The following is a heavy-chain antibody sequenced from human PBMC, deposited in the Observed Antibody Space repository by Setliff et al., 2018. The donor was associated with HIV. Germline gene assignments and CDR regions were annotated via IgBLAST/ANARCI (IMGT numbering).Heavy chain of an antibody. CDR1: GESFSGYY. CDR2: INHRGST. V-gene: IGHV4-34*01. CDR3: ARSQPDTIFGVVTFDC. J-gene: IGHJ4*02. D-gene: IGHD3-3*01. Sequence: PSETLSLTCAVYGESFSGYYWNWIRQPPGKGLEWIGEINHRGSTYYNPSLKSRVTISVDTSKNQLSLRLTSMAAADTAMYYCARSQPDTIFGVVTFDCWGQGKMVTVSS.